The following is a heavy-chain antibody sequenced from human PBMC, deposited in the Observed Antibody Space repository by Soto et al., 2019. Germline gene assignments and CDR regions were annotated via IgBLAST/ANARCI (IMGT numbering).Heavy chain of an antibody. CDR1: GYAFTGYY. CDR2: INPNSGDT. D-gene: IGHD2-8*02. Sequence: GASVKVSCKASGYAFTGYYMHWVRQAPGQELEWMGWINPNSGDTQYAQKFQGRVTMTRDTSISTAYMELSRLRSDDTAVYYCARELGLVPSYGMDVWGQGTTVTVSS. J-gene: IGHJ6*02. CDR3: ARELGLVPSYGMDV. V-gene: IGHV1-2*02.